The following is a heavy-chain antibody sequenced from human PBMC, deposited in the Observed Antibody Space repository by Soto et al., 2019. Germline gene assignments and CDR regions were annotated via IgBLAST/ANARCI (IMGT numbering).Heavy chain of an antibody. CDR2: IYYSGST. Sequence: QVQLQESGPGLVKPSQTLSLTCTVSGGSISSGGYYWSWIRQHPGKGLEWIGYIYYSGSTYYNPSLKSRVTISVDTSKNQFSLKLSSVTAADTAMYYCARGDSGYYDSSGYYSYWGQGTLVTVSS. CDR1: GGSISSGGYY. J-gene: IGHJ4*02. CDR3: ARGDSGYYDSSGYYSY. D-gene: IGHD3-22*01. V-gene: IGHV4-31*03.